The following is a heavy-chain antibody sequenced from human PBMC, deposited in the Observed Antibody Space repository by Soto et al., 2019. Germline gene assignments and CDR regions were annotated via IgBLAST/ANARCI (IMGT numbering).Heavy chain of an antibody. CDR3: ARIKWGLDYYNGMDV. J-gene: IGHJ6*02. D-gene: IGHD1-26*01. V-gene: IGHV1-2*02. CDR1: GYSVSDYF. CDR2: INPKTAAT. Sequence: GASVKVSCKASGYSVSDYFIQWVRQAPGQGLEWVAWINPKTAATNYAKKFQGRVSLTWDTSFSTAYMELTRLSPDDTAVYYCARIKWGLDYYNGMDVWGQGTTVTVSS.